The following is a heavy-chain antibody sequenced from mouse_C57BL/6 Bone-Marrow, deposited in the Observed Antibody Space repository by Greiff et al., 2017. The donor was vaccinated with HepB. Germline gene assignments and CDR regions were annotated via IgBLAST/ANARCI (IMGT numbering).Heavy chain of an antibody. V-gene: IGHV5-4*01. CDR1: GFTFSSYA. CDR3: ARDRNYGSSLYFDY. CDR2: ISDGGSYT. J-gene: IGHJ2*01. D-gene: IGHD1-1*01. Sequence: EVQVVESGGGLVKPGGFLKLSCAASGFTFSSYAMSWVRQTPEKRLEWVATISDGGSYTYYPDNVKGRFTISRDNAKNNLYLQMSHLKSEDTAMYYCARDRNYGSSLYFDYWGQGTTLTVSS.